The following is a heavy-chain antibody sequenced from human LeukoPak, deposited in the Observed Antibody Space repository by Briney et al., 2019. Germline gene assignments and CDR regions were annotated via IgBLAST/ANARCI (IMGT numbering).Heavy chain of an antibody. J-gene: IGHJ4*02. Sequence: ASVKVSCKASGYTFTGYYMHRVRQAPGQGLEWMGWINPNSGGTNYAQKFQGRVTMTRDTSISTAYMELSRLRSDDTAVYYCARDYHYDFWSGYYMGGGSPYYFDYWGQGTLVTVSS. V-gene: IGHV1-2*02. CDR1: GYTFTGYY. CDR2: INPNSGGT. CDR3: ARDYHYDFWSGYYMGGGSPYYFDY. D-gene: IGHD3-3*01.